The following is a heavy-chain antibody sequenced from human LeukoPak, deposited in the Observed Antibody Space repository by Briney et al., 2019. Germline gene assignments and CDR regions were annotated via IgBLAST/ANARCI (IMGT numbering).Heavy chain of an antibody. V-gene: IGHV4-59*01. J-gene: IGHJ4*02. D-gene: IGHD3-10*01. CDR1: GGSIGSYY. Sequence: SETLSLTCSVSGGSIGSYYWSWIRQPPGKGLEWIGYIYSSGSTNYNPSLRSRVTISVDTSKNHLSLKLSSVTAADTAVYYCARHPPRGEGGPPFDTGGRGTLLT. CDR3: ARHPPRGEGGPPFDT. CDR2: IYSSGST.